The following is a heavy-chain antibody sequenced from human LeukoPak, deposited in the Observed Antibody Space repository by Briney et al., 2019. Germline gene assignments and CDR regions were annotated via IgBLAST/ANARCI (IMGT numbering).Heavy chain of an antibody. V-gene: IGHV3-53*01. D-gene: IGHD1-26*01. CDR1: GFTFSSYA. Sequence: GGSLRLSCVVSGFTFSSYAMSWVRQAPGKGLEWVSVIYSGGNKYYAESVRDRFTISRDNSKNTVYLQMNSLRAEDTAVYYCARDRVGVTIGYWGQGTLVTVSS. CDR3: ARDRVGVTIGY. J-gene: IGHJ4*02. CDR2: IYSGGNK.